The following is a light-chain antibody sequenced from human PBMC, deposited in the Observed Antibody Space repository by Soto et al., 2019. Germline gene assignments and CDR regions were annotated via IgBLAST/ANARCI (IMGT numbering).Light chain of an antibody. CDR2: DGS. Sequence: IQMTQSPSTPSASVGDRVTITCRASQNINNWLAWYQQKAGKAPKLLIYDGSSLESGVPSRFSGSGSGTEFTLNISSLQPDDFATYYCHQYNSYFQTFGQGTKVDI. J-gene: IGKJ1*01. CDR3: HQYNSYFQT. CDR1: QNINNW. V-gene: IGKV1-5*01.